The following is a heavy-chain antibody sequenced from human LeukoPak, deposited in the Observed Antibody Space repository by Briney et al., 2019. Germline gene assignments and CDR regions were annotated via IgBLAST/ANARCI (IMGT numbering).Heavy chain of an antibody. V-gene: IGHV1-2*06. D-gene: IGHD3-22*01. CDR3: ARNSITMIAYDY. CDR1: GYTFTGYY. CDR2: INPNSGGT. J-gene: IGHJ4*02. Sequence: GASVKVSCKASGYTFTGYYMHWVRQAPGQGLEWMGRINPNSGGTNYAQKFQGRVTMTRDTSISTAYMEQSRLRSDDTAVYYCARNSITMIAYDYWGQGTLVTVSS.